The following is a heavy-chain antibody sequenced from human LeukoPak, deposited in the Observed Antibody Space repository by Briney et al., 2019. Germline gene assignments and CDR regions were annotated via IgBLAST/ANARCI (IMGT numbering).Heavy chain of an antibody. J-gene: IGHJ4*02. D-gene: IGHD1-26*01. CDR3: VRDLGGRSGH. Sequence: GGSLRLSCAASGFTFSSNWMHWVRQAPGKGLVWVSRINEDGSTTNYADSVKGRSTIFRDNAKNTLYLQMNSQRAEDTAVYYCVRDLGGRSGHWGQGTLVAVSS. V-gene: IGHV3-74*01. CDR2: INEDGSTT. CDR1: GFTFSSNW.